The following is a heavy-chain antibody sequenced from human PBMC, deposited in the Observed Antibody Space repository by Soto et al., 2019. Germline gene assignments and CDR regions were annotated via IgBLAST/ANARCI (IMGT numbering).Heavy chain of an antibody. D-gene: IGHD3-16*01. CDR3: ARGTSKQPLYY. CDR1: GYTFSSYG. CDR2: ISAYNGNT. J-gene: IGHJ4*02. Sequence: QVQLVQSGAEVKKPGASVKVSCKASGYTFSSYGISWVRQAPGQGLEWMGWISAYNGNTNSAQNLQGXXTXTXXRSTNTAYMELRSLRSDDTAVYYCARGTSKQPLYYWGQGTLVTVSS. V-gene: IGHV1-18*01.